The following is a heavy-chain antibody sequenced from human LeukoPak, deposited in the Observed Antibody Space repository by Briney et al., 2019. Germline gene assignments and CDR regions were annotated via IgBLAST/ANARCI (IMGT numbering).Heavy chain of an antibody. D-gene: IGHD3-10*01. CDR1: GGSISSYY. V-gene: IGHV4-59*01. Sequence: SETLSLTCTVSGGSISSYYWSWIRQPPGTGLEWIGYIYYSGSTNYNPSLKSRVTISVDTSKNQFSLKLSSVTAADTAVYYCARVVEELLWFGELLGAFDIWGQGTMVTVSS. CDR2: IYYSGST. CDR3: ARVVEELLWFGELLGAFDI. J-gene: IGHJ3*02.